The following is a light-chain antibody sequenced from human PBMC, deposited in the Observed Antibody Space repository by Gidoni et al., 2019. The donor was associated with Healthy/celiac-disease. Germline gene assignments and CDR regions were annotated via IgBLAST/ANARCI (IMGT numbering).Light chain of an antibody. CDR3: QQSYSTST. CDR1: QSISSY. Sequence: IQLTQSPSSLSASVGDRVTITCRASQSISSYLNWYQQKPGKAPKLLIYAASSLQSGVPSRCSGSGSGTDFTLTISSLQPEDFATYYCQQSYSTSTFGPGTKVDIK. CDR2: AAS. J-gene: IGKJ3*01. V-gene: IGKV1-39*01.